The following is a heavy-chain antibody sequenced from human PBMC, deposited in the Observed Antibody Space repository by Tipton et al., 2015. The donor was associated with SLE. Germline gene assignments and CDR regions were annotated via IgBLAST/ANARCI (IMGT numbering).Heavy chain of an antibody. CDR1: GGSISAYY. Sequence: TLSLTCAVYGGSISAYYWSWIRQPPGKGLEWIGEISHTGSTNFNPSLKSRVAISADTSKRQFSLKLNSVTAADTAVYYCARQRGYNYGLYNWFDPWGQGTLVTVSS. V-gene: IGHV4-34*01. CDR2: ISHTGST. CDR3: ARQRGYNYGLYNWFDP. D-gene: IGHD3/OR15-3a*01. J-gene: IGHJ5*02.